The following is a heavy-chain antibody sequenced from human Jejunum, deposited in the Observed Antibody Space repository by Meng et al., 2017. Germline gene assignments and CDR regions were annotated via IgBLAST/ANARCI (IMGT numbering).Heavy chain of an antibody. Sequence: QVQMEQSGAEVRKPGASVKVSCRASGYTTNGFYMRWVRQAPGQGLEWMGRINTNTGGTNYAQNFKGSITLTRDTSTVYMEVNRMRSDDTAMYYCAGRSYNYDDYFDFWGRGTLVTVSS. CDR2: INTNTGGT. CDR3: AGRSYNYDDYFDF. J-gene: IGHJ4*02. CDR1: GYTTNGFY. D-gene: IGHD5-24*01. V-gene: IGHV1-2*06.